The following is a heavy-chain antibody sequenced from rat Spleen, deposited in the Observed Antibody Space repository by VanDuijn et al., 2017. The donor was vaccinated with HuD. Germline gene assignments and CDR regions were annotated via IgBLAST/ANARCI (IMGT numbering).Heavy chain of an antibody. CDR3: ATGIGGFTS. CDR2: ITNAGGST. D-gene: IGHD3-6*01. CDR1: GFIFKNYW. J-gene: IGHJ3*01. Sequence: EVQLVESGGGLGQPGRSLKLSCVASGFIFKNYWMTWIRQAPGKGLEWVTSITNAGGSTYYSDSVKGRFTISRDNAKNTLYLQMDSLRSEDTATYYSATGIGGFTSWGQGTLVTVSS. V-gene: IGHV5-31*01.